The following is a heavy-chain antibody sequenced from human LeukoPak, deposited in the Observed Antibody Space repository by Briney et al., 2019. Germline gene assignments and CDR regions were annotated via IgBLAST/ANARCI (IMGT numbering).Heavy chain of an antibody. J-gene: IGHJ6*03. CDR1: GFTFSSYS. CDR3: ARGDPENYYYHYYMDV. V-gene: IGHV3-48*01. CDR2: ISSSSSTK. Sequence: GGSLRLTCAASGFTFSSYSMNWVRQAPGKGLEWVSYISSSSSTKYYAGSMKGRFTISRDNAKNSLYLQMNSPRAEDTAVYYCARGDPENYYYHYYMDVWGKGTTVTVSS. D-gene: IGHD2-21*02.